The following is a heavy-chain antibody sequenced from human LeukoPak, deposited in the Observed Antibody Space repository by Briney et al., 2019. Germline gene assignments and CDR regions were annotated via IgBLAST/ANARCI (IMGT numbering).Heavy chain of an antibody. D-gene: IGHD6-19*01. V-gene: IGHV3-23*01. CDR3: AKAGIAVPATPEY. J-gene: IGHJ4*02. CDR1: GVSFRNYW. Sequence: PVGSLRLSCAASGVSFRNYWMGWVRHAPGKGLEWVSVISSSGGTTYYSDSVKGRFIISRDNSKNTLYLQMNSLRAEDTAVYYCAKAGIAVPATPEYCGQGTQVTVSS. CDR2: ISSSGGTT.